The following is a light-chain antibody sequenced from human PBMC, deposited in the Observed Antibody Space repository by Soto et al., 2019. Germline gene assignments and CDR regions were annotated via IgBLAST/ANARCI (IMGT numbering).Light chain of an antibody. Sequence: EIVLTQSPGTLSLSPGERATLSCRASQSVSSSLLAWYQQKPGQPPRLLIYGASIRATGIPDRFSGSGSGTDFTLSISRLEPEDFAVYYCQQYRSSPTFGQGTKVEIK. CDR1: QSVSSSL. CDR3: QQYRSSPT. J-gene: IGKJ1*01. V-gene: IGKV3-20*01. CDR2: GAS.